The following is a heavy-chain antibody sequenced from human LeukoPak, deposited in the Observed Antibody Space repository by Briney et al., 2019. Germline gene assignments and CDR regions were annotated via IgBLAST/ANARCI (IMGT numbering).Heavy chain of an antibody. V-gene: IGHV1-18*01. CDR1: RYTLTSYG. Sequence: GASEKVSCKASRYTLTSYGISWVRQAPGQGLEWMGWISAYNGNTNYAQKLQGRVTMTTDTSTSTAYMELRRLRSDDTAVYYCARTEDTAMASRYYYYYMDVWGKGTTVTVSS. CDR3: ARTEDTAMASRYYYYYMDV. CDR2: ISAYNGNT. D-gene: IGHD5-18*01. J-gene: IGHJ6*03.